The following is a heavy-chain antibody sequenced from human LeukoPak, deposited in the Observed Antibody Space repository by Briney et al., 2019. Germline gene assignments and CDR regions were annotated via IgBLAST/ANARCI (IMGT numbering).Heavy chain of an antibody. CDR3: AKDGDTTH. D-gene: IGHD1-26*01. CDR1: VFTFDDYS. V-gene: IGHV3-9*01. J-gene: IGHJ4*02. CDR2: ISWNSGSI. Sequence: PGRCLRLSCAASVFTFDDYSMHWVRQVPGKGLEWVSGISWNSGSIAYADSVKGRFTISRDNAKNSLYLQMNSLRAEDTAFYHCAKDGDTTHWGQGTLVTVSS.